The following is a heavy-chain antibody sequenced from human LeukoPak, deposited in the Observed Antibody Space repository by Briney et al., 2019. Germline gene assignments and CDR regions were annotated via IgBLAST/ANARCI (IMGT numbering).Heavy chain of an antibody. Sequence: ASVKVSCKASGYTFTGYYMHWVRPAPGQGLEWMGWINPNSGGTNYAQNFQGRVTMTRDTSISTAYMELTRLRSDDTAVYYCARGGDDAFDIWGQGTMVTVSS. CDR3: ARGGDDAFDI. V-gene: IGHV1-2*02. J-gene: IGHJ3*02. CDR2: INPNSGGT. D-gene: IGHD3-10*01. CDR1: GYTFTGYY.